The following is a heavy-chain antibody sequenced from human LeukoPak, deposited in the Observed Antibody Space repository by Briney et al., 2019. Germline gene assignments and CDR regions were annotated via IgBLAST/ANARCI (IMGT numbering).Heavy chain of an antibody. CDR3: ATEGNYDFWSGFSRVGLYYYGMDV. CDR2: ISAYNGNT. D-gene: IGHD3-3*01. V-gene: IGHV1-18*01. CDR1: GYTFTSYG. J-gene: IGHJ6*02. Sequence: GASVKVSCTASGYTFTSYGISWVRQAPGQGLEWMGWISAYNGNTNYAQKLQGRVTMTTDTSTSTAYMELRSLRSDDTAVYYCATEGNYDFWSGFSRVGLYYYGMDVWGQGTTVTVSS.